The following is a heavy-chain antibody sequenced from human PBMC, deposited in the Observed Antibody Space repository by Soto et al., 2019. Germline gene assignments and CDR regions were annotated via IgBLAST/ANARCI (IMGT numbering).Heavy chain of an antibody. CDR3: TRDQDYGDYTSDYFAY. V-gene: IGHV1-2*02. CDR2: INPNSGGT. D-gene: IGHD4-17*01. CDR1: GYTFTGYY. J-gene: IGHJ4*02. Sequence: ASVKVSCKASGYTFTGYYMHWVRQAPGQGLEWMGWINPNSGGTKYAQKFQGGVTMTRDTSISTAYMELSSLRSDDTAIYYCTRDQDYGDYTSDYFAYWGQGTLVTVSS.